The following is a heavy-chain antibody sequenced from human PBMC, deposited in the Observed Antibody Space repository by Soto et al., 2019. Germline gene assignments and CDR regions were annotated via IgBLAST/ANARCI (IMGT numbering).Heavy chain of an antibody. CDR3: ARGSSIAGLYYGMDV. CDR2: NYYSGIT. CDR1: GGYISSGGYY. V-gene: IGHV4-31*03. J-gene: IGHJ6*02. Sequence: QVQLQESGPGLVKPSQTLSLTCTVSGGYISSGGYYWTWIRQHPGKGLEWIGYNYYSGITYYNPSLKSRVTISLDTSKHQFSLKLRSVTAAETAVYYCARGSSIAGLYYGMDVWGQGTTVTVSS. D-gene: IGHD6-6*01.